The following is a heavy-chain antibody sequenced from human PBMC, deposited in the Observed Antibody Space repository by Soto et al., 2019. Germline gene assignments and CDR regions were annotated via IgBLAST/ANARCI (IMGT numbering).Heavy chain of an antibody. D-gene: IGHD4-17*01. CDR3: AAVRQNYGAYDF. CDR2: ISSNGGKT. Sequence: VQLVESGGGVVQPGRSLRLSCEASGFIFSNYGMHWVRQAPGKGLEYVSAISSNGGKTYYANSVKGRFTISRDNSKNMVFLQMGSLRPEDMAVYYCAAVRQNYGAYDFWGQGTLVTVSS. V-gene: IGHV3-64*01. CDR1: GFIFSNYG. J-gene: IGHJ4*02.